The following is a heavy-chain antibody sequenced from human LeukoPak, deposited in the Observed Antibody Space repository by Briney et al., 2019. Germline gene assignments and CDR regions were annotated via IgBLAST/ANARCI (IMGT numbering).Heavy chain of an antibody. Sequence: ASVKVSCKASGYTFTSYAMNWVRQAPGQGLEWMGWINPNSGGTNYAQKFQGRVTMTRDTSISTAYMELSRLRSDDTAVYYCARDPGYSSGWYQDAFDIWGQGTMVTVSS. CDR3: ARDPGYSSGWYQDAFDI. J-gene: IGHJ3*02. CDR1: GYTFTSYA. CDR2: INPNSGGT. V-gene: IGHV1-2*02. D-gene: IGHD6-19*01.